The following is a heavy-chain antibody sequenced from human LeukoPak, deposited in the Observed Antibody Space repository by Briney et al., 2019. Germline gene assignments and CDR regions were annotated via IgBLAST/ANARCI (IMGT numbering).Heavy chain of an antibody. J-gene: IGHJ4*02. CDR3: AKDQPVGYCISTSCYIGY. Sequence: GGSLRLSCAASGFTFSSYAMSWVRQAPGKGLEWVSAISGSGGSTYYADSVKGRFTISRDNSKNTLYLQMNSLRAEDTAVYYCAKDQPVGYCISTSCYIGYWGQGTLVTVSS. D-gene: IGHD2-2*02. CDR1: GFTFSSYA. CDR2: ISGSGGST. V-gene: IGHV3-23*01.